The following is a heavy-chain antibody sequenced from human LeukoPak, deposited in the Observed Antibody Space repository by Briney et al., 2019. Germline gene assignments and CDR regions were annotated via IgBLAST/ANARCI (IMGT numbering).Heavy chain of an antibody. V-gene: IGHV3-74*01. CDR2: INRDASST. D-gene: IGHD6-6*01. Sequence: GGSLRLSCAASGFTFSTYWMHWVRQAPGKGLVWVSRINRDASSTIYADSVKGRFTISRDNAKNTLYLQMNSLRAEDTAVYYCVRDGCSSYYFDYWGQGTLVTVSS. CDR3: VRDGCSSYYFDY. CDR1: GFTFSTYW. J-gene: IGHJ4*02.